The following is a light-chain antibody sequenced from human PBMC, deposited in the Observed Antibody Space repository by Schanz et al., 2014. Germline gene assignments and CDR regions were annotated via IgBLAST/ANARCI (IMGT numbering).Light chain of an antibody. Sequence: EIVLTQSPGTLSLSPGERATLSCRSSQTVSSLFAWYQQKPGQAPRLLIYDASNRATGIPARFSGSGSGTDFTLTISSLEPEDFAVFYCQQYGSSPITFGQGTRLEI. CDR1: QTVSSL. V-gene: IGKV3-20*01. CDR3: QQYGSSPIT. CDR2: DAS. J-gene: IGKJ5*01.